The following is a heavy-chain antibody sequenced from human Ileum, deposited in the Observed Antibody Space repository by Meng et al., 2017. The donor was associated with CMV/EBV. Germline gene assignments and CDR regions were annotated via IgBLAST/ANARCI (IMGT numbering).Heavy chain of an antibody. V-gene: IGHV4-34*01. Sequence: VDLRQLGAGLLKPSETLARTCAVYGGAFSGYYWSWIRQPPGKGLEWSGEINHSGSTNYNPSLKSRVTISVDTSKNQFSLKLSSVTAADTAVYYCARGRRDGYNNPPLDYWGQGTLVTVSS. J-gene: IGHJ4*02. CDR2: INHSGST. CDR3: ARGRRDGYNNPPLDY. CDR1: GGAFSGYY. D-gene: IGHD5-24*01.